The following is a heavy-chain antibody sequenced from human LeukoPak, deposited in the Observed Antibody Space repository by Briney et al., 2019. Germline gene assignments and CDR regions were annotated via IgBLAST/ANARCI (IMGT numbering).Heavy chain of an antibody. V-gene: IGHV1-69*01. CDR3: ARDPSRYQPNIWWFDP. CDR2: IIPIFGTA. Sequence: SVKVSCKASGGTFSSYAISWVRQAPGQGLGWMGGIIPIFGTANYAQKFQGRATITADESTSTAYMELSSLRSEDTAVYYCARDPSRYQPNIWWFDPWGQGTLVTVSS. J-gene: IGHJ5*02. CDR1: GGTFSSYA. D-gene: IGHD2-2*01.